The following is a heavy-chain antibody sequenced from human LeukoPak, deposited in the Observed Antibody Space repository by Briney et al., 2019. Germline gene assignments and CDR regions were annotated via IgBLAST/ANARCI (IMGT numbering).Heavy chain of an antibody. CDR2: IRYDGSNK. V-gene: IGHV3-30*02. D-gene: IGHD4-17*01. CDR1: AFTFSRYG. J-gene: IGHJ4*02. Sequence: GGSLRLSCAASAFTFSRYGMHWVRQAPGKGLEWVAFIRYDGSNKYYADSVKGRFTISRDNSKNTLYLQMNSLGAEDTAVYYCAKEIWPTVTIPGRTYFDYWGQGALVTVSS. CDR3: AKEIWPTVTIPGRTYFDY.